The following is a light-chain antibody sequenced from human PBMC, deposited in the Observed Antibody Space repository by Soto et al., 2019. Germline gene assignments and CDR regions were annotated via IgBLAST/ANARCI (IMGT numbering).Light chain of an antibody. CDR2: DVS. CDR1: SSDVGGYNY. J-gene: IGLJ1*01. Sequence: SVLTQPASVSGSPGQSITISCTGTSSDVGGYNYVPWYQQHPGKAPKLMIYDVSNRPSGVSNRFSGSKSGNTASLTISGLQAEDEADYYCSSYTSSSTLCVFGTGTKVTVL. CDR3: SSYTSSSTLCV. V-gene: IGLV2-14*01.